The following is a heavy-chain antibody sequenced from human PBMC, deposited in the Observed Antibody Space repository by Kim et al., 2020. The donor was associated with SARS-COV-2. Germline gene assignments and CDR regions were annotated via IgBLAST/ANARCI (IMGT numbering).Heavy chain of an antibody. CDR2: IYYSGST. V-gene: IGHV4-59*01. Sequence: SETLSLTCTVSGGSISSYYWSWIRQPPGKGLEWIGYIYYSGSTNYNPSLKSRVTISVDTSKNQFSLKLSSVTAADTALYYCARDHREWSQYTANWYFDLWGRGTLVTVSS. D-gene: IGHD3-3*01. CDR3: ARDHREWSQYTANWYFDL. CDR1: GGSISSYY. J-gene: IGHJ2*01.